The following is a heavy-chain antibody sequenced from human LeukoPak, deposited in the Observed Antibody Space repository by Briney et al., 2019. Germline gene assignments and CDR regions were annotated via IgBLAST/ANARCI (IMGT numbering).Heavy chain of an antibody. Sequence: GGSLRLSCAASGFTFSSYSMNWFRQAPGKGLEWVSYISSSSSTIYYADSVKGRFTISRDNAKNSLYLQMNSLRAEDTAVYYCARSQLERRGYFDYWGQGTLVTVSS. CDR3: ARSQLERRGYFDY. V-gene: IGHV3-48*01. J-gene: IGHJ4*02. D-gene: IGHD1-1*01. CDR2: ISSSSSTI. CDR1: GFTFSSYS.